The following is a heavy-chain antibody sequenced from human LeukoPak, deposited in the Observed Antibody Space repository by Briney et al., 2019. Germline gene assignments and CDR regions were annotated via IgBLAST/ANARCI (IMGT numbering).Heavy chain of an antibody. D-gene: IGHD6-19*01. CDR3: ATEVAGIEY. V-gene: IGHV3-74*01. CDR1: GFTFSRYW. CDR2: INSDGSST. Sequence: QPGGSLRLSCAASGFTFSRYWMHWVRQAPGKGLVWVSRINSDGSSTNYADSVKGRFTISRDNAKNTLYLQMNSLRDEDTALYYCATEVAGIEYWGRGTLVTVSS. J-gene: IGHJ4*02.